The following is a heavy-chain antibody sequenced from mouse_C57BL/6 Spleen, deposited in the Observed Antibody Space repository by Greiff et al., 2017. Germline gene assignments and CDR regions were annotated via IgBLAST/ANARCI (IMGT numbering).Heavy chain of an antibody. J-gene: IGHJ2*01. Sequence: VQLQQSGAELVRPGASVKLSCTASGFNINDDYMHWVKQRPEQGLEWIGWIDPANGDTEYASKFQGKATITADTSSNTAYLQLSSLASEDTAVYYCTTRGGYYPYWGQGTTLTVSS. CDR1: GFNINDDY. CDR3: TTRGGYYPY. CDR2: IDPANGDT. V-gene: IGHV14-4*01. D-gene: IGHD2-3*01.